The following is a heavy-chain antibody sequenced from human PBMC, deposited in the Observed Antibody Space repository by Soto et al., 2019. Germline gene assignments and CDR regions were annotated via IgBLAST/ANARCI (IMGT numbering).Heavy chain of an antibody. CDR3: AKDLRPDGVWDFDH. CDR2: IVQDDST. V-gene: IGHV3-23*01. CDR1: GFTFTTYS. J-gene: IGHJ4*02. D-gene: IGHD4-17*01. Sequence: GGSLRLSCAASGFTFTTYSLSWVRQAPGKGPEWVSGIVQDDSTKYEDSVRGRFTISRDNSKNTEVLQKSSQRGEDTTVYYCAKDLRPDGVWDFDHWGQGTLVTVSS.